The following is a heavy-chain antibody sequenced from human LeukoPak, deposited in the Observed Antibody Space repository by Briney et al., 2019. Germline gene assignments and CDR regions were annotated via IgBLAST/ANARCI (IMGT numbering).Heavy chain of an antibody. D-gene: IGHD1-26*01. CDR3: TRALGSDY. Sequence: GASVKVSCKASGYTFTDYYMNWVRQAPGQGLDWMGWINPNSGGTNYAQKFQGRVTMTRDTSITTAYMELSSLRSDDTAMYYCTRALGSDYWGQGTLVTVSS. J-gene: IGHJ4*02. CDR1: GYTFTDYY. CDR2: INPNSGGT. V-gene: IGHV1-2*02.